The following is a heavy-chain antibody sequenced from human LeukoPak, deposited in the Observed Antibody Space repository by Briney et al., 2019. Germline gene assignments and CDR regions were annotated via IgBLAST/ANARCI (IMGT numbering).Heavy chain of an antibody. J-gene: IGHJ6*02. V-gene: IGHV3-23*01. Sequence: GGSLRLSCSASGFIFSNYAMSWVRQAPGKGLAWVSAISSSGGSTYYADSVKGRFTISRDNSKNTLYLQMNSLRAEDTAVYYCAKAAYSGYDVSYYYYYGMDVWGQGTTVTVSS. CDR3: AKAAYSGYDVSYYYYYGMDV. CDR1: GFIFSNYA. CDR2: ISSSGGST. D-gene: IGHD5-12*01.